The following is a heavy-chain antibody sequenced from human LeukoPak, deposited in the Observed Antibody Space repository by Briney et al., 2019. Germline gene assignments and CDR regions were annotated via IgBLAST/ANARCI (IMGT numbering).Heavy chain of an antibody. CDR2: VSGDSGST. V-gene: IGHV3-23*01. CDR3: AKDPQCSGGSCYGYFDR. J-gene: IGHJ4*02. CDR1: GFTFSSYA. Sequence: GGSLRLSCAASGFTFSSYAMSWVRQAPGKGLEWVSRVSGDSGSTYYADFVKGRFTISRDNSKNTLYLQMNSLRAEDTAVYYCAKDPQCSGGSCYGYFDRWGQGTLVTVSS. D-gene: IGHD2-15*01.